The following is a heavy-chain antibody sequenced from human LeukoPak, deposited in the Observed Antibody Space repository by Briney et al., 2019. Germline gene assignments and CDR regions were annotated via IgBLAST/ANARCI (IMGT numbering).Heavy chain of an antibody. CDR2: ISAYNGNT. D-gene: IGHD2-15*01. J-gene: IGHJ6*02. CDR3: ARDTVMMVGSYYYGKDV. Sequence: ASVKVSCKASGYTFNSFGISWGRQAPGQGLEWMGWISAYNGNTHHPEKYQGRLTMTTDTPTSTAYMELRSLRSDDTAIYYCARDTVMMVGSYYYGKDVWGQGTTVTVSS. V-gene: IGHV1-18*01. CDR1: GYTFNSFG.